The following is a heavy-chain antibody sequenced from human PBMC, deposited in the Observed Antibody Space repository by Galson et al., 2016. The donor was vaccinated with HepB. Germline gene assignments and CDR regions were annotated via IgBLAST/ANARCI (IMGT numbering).Heavy chain of an antibody. CDR2: LSWNSGRI. V-gene: IGHV3-9*01. D-gene: IGHD6-19*01. CDR1: GFTFSDYA. J-gene: IGHJ4*02. Sequence: SLRLSCAASGFTFSDYAMHWVRQAPGKGLEWVSGLSWNSGRIAYADSMKGRFTISRDNAKNSLYLQMNSLRAEDTAFYYCARTGQSSGWYSIKYVENFYYFDYWGQGALVTVSP. CDR3: ARTGQSSGWYSIKYVENFYYFDY.